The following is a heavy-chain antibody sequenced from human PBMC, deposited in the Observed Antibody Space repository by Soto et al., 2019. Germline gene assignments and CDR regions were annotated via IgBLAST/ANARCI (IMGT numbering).Heavy chain of an antibody. CDR2: LYDLDGT. CDR3: ATWHLREHAYDI. V-gene: IGHV3-53*01. CDR1: GFTVSGKKY. D-gene: IGHD3-10*01. J-gene: IGHJ3*02. Sequence: AGESLKISCAAFGFTVSGKKYVAWVRQAPGKGLEWVSALYDLDGTYYADSVKGRFTTSSDSSRTTVYLQMNDLRPDDTAVYSCATWHLREHAYDIWGQGTTVTVSS.